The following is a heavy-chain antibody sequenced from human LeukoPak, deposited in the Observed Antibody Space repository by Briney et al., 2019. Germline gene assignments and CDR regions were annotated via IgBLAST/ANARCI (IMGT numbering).Heavy chain of an antibody. Sequence: GGSLRLSCAASGFTFSRYGMHWVRQAPGKGLEWVAYLQYDGSNQQYADSVKGRFSVSRDNSKNMLNLQMNSLRAEDTAVYYCAKGYYYDSSGYFNYWGQGTLVTVSS. J-gene: IGHJ4*02. CDR1: GFTFSRYG. CDR3: AKGYYYDSSGYFNY. CDR2: LQYDGSNQ. V-gene: IGHV3-30*02. D-gene: IGHD3-22*01.